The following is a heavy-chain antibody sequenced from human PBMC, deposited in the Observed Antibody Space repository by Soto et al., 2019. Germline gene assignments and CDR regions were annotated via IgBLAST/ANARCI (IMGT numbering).Heavy chain of an antibody. Sequence: GSLRLSCAASGFTFSSYNIHWIRQAPGEGQGLRRGLEWVSYISSSSSTIYYADSVKGRFTISRDNAKNSLYLQMNSLRAEDTAVYYCAREHDYGDYGANAFDIWGQGTMVTVSS. CDR3: AREHDYGDYGANAFDI. D-gene: IGHD4-17*01. CDR1: GFTFSSYN. CDR2: ISSSSSTI. V-gene: IGHV3-48*01. J-gene: IGHJ3*02.